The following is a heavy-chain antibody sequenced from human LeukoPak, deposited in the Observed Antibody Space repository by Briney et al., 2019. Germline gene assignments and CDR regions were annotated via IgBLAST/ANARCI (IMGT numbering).Heavy chain of an antibody. CDR3: ARDWKTNSFDY. J-gene: IGHJ4*02. CDR2: IYYDGSNI. CDR1: EFTFTTYG. V-gene: IGHV3-33*01. Sequence: GRSLTLSCAASEFTFTTYGMHWVRQAPGKGLEWVAFIYYDGSNIYYADYVKGRFTISRDISKNTLYLQMDSLRAEDTAIYYCARDWKTNSFDYWGQGTLVTVSS. D-gene: IGHD1-1*01.